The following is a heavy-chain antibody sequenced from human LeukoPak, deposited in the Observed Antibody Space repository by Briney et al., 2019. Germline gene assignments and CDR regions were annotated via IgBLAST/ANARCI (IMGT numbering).Heavy chain of an antibody. CDR2: IEPNSGGA. V-gene: IGHV1-2*04. CDR3: AVENFYDRSGYSKAFDY. D-gene: IGHD3-22*01. CDR1: GYTFTVKF. J-gene: IGHJ4*02. Sequence: ASVKVSCKTSGYTFTVKFLHWLRQAPGQGLEWMAGIEPNSGGAVYGQNFRGWVTVTRDTSVSTAYMELSRLRSDDTAVYYYAVENFYDRSGYSKAFDYWGQGTLVTVSS.